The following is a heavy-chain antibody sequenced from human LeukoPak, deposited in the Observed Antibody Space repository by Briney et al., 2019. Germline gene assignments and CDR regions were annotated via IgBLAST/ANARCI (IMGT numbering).Heavy chain of an antibody. CDR1: GFTFSSYS. Sequence: KPGGSLRLSCAASGFTFSSYSMNWVRQAPGKGLEWVSSISSSSSYIYYADSVKGRFTISRDNAKNSLYLQMNSLRADDTAVYYCARGIAAADDYCGQGTLVTVSS. D-gene: IGHD6-13*01. CDR3: ARGIAAADDY. J-gene: IGHJ4*02. V-gene: IGHV3-21*01. CDR2: ISSSSSYI.